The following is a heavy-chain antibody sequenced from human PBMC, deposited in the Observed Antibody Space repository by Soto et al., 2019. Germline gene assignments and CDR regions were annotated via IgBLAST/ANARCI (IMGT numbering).Heavy chain of an antibody. V-gene: IGHV3-33*01. CDR1: GFTFSSYG. Sequence: GGSLRLSCAASGFTFSSYGMHWVRQAPGKWLEWVAVIWYDGSNKYYADSVKGRFTISRDNSKNTLYLQMNSLRAEDTAVYYCARDDYYDSSGYYFYYYGMDVWGQGXTVTVYS. CDR2: IWYDGSNK. CDR3: ARDDYYDSSGYYFYYYGMDV. D-gene: IGHD3-22*01. J-gene: IGHJ6*02.